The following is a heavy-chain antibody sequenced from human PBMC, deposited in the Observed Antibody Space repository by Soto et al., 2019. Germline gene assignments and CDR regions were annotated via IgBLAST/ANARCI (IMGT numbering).Heavy chain of an antibody. D-gene: IGHD6-19*01. CDR2: IYYSGST. V-gene: IGHV4-39*01. CDR3: ARTGFIIAVAGSRLDS. CDR1: GGSISSSSYY. Sequence: SETLSLTCTVSGGSISSSSYYWGWIRQPPGKGLEWIGSIYYSGSTYYNPSLKSRVTISVDTSKNQFSLKLSSVTAADTAVYYCARTGFIIAVAGSRLDSWGQATLLTVSS. J-gene: IGHJ5*01.